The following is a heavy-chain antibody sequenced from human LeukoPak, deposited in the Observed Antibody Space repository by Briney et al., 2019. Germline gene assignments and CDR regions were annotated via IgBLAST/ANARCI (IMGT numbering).Heavy chain of an antibody. J-gene: IGHJ4*02. CDR2: ISSSGSTI. V-gene: IGHV3-48*03. CDR3: ARVAAVTTAGGAVDY. Sequence: GGSLRLSCAASGFTFSSYEMNWVRQAPGKGLEWVSYISSSGSTIYYADSVKGRFTISRDNAKNSLYLQMNSLRAEDTAVYYCARVAAVTTAGGAVDYWGQGTLVTVSS. CDR1: GFTFSSYE. D-gene: IGHD4-17*01.